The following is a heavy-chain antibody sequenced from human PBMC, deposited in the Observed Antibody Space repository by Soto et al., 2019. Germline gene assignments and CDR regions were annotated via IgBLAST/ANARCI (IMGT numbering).Heavy chain of an antibody. Sequence: QVQLQESGPGLVKPSETLSLTCTVSGGSVSSGSYYWSWLRQPPGKGLEWIGYIYYSGSTNYNPTLKRRVTISVDTSKNQFSLKLSAVTAADTAEYYCARGIEGWYQGRYYYGMDVWGQGTTVTVSS. CDR2: IYYSGST. V-gene: IGHV4-61*01. D-gene: IGHD6-19*01. CDR1: GGSVSSGSYY. J-gene: IGHJ6*02. CDR3: ARGIEGWYQGRYYYGMDV.